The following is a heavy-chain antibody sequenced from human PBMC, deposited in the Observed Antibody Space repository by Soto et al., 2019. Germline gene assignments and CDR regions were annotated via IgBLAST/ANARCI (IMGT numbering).Heavy chain of an antibody. V-gene: IGHV4-4*02. D-gene: IGHD3-10*01. CDR3: ARSRLLWFGDPNCFDY. CDR2: IYHSGST. Sequence: QVQLQESGPGLVKPSGTLSLTCAVSSGSISSSNWWSWVRQPPGKGLEWIGEIYHSGSTNYNPSLKIRVTISVDKSKNQFSLKLSSVTAADTAVYYCARSRLLWFGDPNCFDYWGQGTLVTVSS. CDR1: SGSISSSNW. J-gene: IGHJ4*02.